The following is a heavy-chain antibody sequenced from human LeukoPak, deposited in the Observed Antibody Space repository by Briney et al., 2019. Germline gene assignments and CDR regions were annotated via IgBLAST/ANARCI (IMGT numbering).Heavy chain of an antibody. CDR2: ISYDGSNK. D-gene: IGHD5-24*01. CDR3: ARRDGYRGMDV. J-gene: IGHJ6*02. CDR1: GFTFSSYG. Sequence: GGFLRLSCAASGFTFSSYGMHWVRQAPGKGLEWVAVISYDGSNKCYAGSVKGRFTISRDNSKNTLYLQMNSLRAEDTAVYYCARRDGYRGMDVWGQGTTVTVSS. V-gene: IGHV3-30*03.